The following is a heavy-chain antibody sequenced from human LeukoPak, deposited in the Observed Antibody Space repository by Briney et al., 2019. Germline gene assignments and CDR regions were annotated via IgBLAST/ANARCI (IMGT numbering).Heavy chain of an antibody. D-gene: IGHD6-6*01. J-gene: IGHJ6*03. CDR3: AREVRYSSSFKDTSHYYYYMDV. V-gene: IGHV4-4*07. Sequence: SETLSLTCTVSGGSISSYYWSWIRQPAGKGLEWIGRIYTSGSTNYNPSLKSRVTMSVDTSKNQFSLKLSSVTAADTAVYYCAREVRYSSSFKDTSHYYYYMDVWGKGTTVTVSS. CDR2: IYTSGST. CDR1: GGSISSYY.